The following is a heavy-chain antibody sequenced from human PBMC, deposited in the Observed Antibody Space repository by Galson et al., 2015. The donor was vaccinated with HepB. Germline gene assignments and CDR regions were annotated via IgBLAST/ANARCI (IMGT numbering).Heavy chain of an antibody. J-gene: IGHJ3*02. CDR2: IYYSGST. V-gene: IGHV4-30-4*01. D-gene: IGHD4-11*01. Sequence: LSLTCTVSGGSISSGDYYWSWIRQPPGKGLEWIGYIYYSGSTYYNPSLKSRVTISVDTSKNQFSLKLSSVTAADTAVYYCARDQRVTTVTTWSPGVGAFDIWGQGTMVTVSS. CDR1: GGSISSGDYY. CDR3: ARDQRVTTVTTWSPGVGAFDI.